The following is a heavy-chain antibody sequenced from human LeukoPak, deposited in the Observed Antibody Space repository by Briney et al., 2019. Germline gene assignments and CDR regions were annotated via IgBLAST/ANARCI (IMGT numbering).Heavy chain of an antibody. J-gene: IGHJ3*02. Sequence: GESLKISCKGSGYSFTSYWIGWVRQMPGKGLEWMGIIYPGDSDTRYSPSFQGQVTISADKSISTAYLQWSSLKASDTAMYYCARLSADDYDFWSGNLNAFDIWGQGTMVTVSS. CDR1: GYSFTSYW. CDR3: ARLSADDYDFWSGNLNAFDI. V-gene: IGHV5-51*01. CDR2: IYPGDSDT. D-gene: IGHD3-3*01.